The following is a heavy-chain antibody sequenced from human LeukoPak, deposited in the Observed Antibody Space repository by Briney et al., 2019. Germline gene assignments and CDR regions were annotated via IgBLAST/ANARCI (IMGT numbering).Heavy chain of an antibody. CDR2: INHSGST. D-gene: IGHD3-10*01. V-gene: IGHV4-34*01. J-gene: IGHJ6*03. Sequence: GSLRLSCAASGFTFSSYWMSWIRQPPGKGLEWIGEINHSGSTNYNPSLKSRVTISVDTSKNQLSLKLSSVTAADTAVYHCARRVGRKFGERFYYYHYMDVWDKGTTVTISS. CDR3: ARRVGRKFGERFYYYHYMDV. CDR1: GFTFSSYW.